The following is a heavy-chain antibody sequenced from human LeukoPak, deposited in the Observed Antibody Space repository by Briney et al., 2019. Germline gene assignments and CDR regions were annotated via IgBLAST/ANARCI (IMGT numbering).Heavy chain of an antibody. CDR3: AISSGWFGSYDY. V-gene: IGHV5-51*01. J-gene: IGHJ4*02. D-gene: IGHD6-19*01. Sequence: GESLKISCKGSGYTFPSYWIGWVRQMPGKGLEWMGTIYGGDSDTRYSPSFQGQVTISVDKSISTAYLQRSSLKASDTAMYYCAISSGWFGSYDYWGQGTLVTVSS. CDR1: GYTFPSYW. CDR2: IYGGDSDT.